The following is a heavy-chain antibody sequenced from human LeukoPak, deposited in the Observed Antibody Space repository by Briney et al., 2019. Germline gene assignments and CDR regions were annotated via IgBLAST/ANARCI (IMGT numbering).Heavy chain of an antibody. J-gene: IGHJ4*02. V-gene: IGHV3-15*01. CDR3: TTLTWRRFDN. D-gene: IGHD5-12*01. CDR1: GFSFSDAW. Sequence: GGSLRLSCAASGFSFSDAWMSWVRQAPGKGLEWVGRIKSKTDGGTTDYAAPVKGRLTISRDDSKKTLYLQMNSLKTEDTAVYYCTTLTWRRFDNWGQGTLVTVSS. CDR2: IKSKTDGGTT.